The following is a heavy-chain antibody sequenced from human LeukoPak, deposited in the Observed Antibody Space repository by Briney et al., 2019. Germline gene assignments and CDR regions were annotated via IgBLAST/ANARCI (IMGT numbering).Heavy chain of an antibody. J-gene: IGHJ6*03. V-gene: IGHV1-18*01. Sequence: ASVKVSCKTSGYTFTTYNINWVRQAPGQGLEWMGWISTYNGETNYAQKFQHRVTMSRDTSANTAYLELRSLGSDDTAVYYCARKYQYYYYYMDVWGKGTTVTVSS. CDR3: ARKYQYYYYYMDV. CDR2: ISTYNGET. D-gene: IGHD2-2*01. CDR1: GYTFTTYN.